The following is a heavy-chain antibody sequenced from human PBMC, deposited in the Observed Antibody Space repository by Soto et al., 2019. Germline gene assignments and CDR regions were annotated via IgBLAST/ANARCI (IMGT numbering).Heavy chain of an antibody. Sequence: QVQLVQSGAEVKKPGASVKVSCKASGYTFTGYYLHWVRQAPGEGLEWVGWIKPKSGDTRYAQRFHGRVTMTRDTSISTAYMELSRLTSDDTAVYHCARDSRGYNDYWGQGTLVTVSP. CDR2: IKPKSGDT. D-gene: IGHD5-12*01. J-gene: IGHJ4*02. CDR1: GYTFTGYY. V-gene: IGHV1-2*02. CDR3: ARDSRGYNDY.